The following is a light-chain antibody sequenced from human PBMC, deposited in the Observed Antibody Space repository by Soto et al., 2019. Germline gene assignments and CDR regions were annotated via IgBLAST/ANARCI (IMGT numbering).Light chain of an antibody. J-gene: IGLJ3*02. CDR1: SSDVGGYNL. V-gene: IGLV2-11*01. Sequence: QSALTQPRSVSGSPGQSVTISCTGTSSDVGGYNLVSWYQQYPGRAPKRLIYDVTKRPSGVPDRFSGSKSGNTASLTISGLQAEDAADYYCCSYAGSYTLGVFGGGTKLTVL. CDR3: CSYAGSYTLGV. CDR2: DVT.